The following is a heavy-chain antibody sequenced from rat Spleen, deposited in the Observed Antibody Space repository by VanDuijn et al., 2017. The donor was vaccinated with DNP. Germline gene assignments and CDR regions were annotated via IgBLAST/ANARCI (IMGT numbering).Heavy chain of an antibody. CDR1: GFIFSDYA. Sequence: EVQLVESGGGLVQPGRSLKLSCAASGFIFSDYAMAWVRQAPGTGLDWVATISDDGDRTYYRDSVKGRITISRDNAENTVYLQMNSLRSEDTAIYYCARGNYPGINTFDYWGQGVTVTVSS. V-gene: IGHV5-17*01. CDR2: ISDDGDRT. J-gene: IGHJ2*01. CDR3: ARGNYPGINTFDY. D-gene: IGHD1-4*01.